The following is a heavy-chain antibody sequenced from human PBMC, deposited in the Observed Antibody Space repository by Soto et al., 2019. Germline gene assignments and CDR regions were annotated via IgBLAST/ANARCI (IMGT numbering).Heavy chain of an antibody. Sequence: GGSLRLSCAASGFTFSSYGMHWVRQAPGKGLEWVAVISYDESDIYYSDSLKGRFTISRDNSKNTLYLQTSSLRPEDTAVYYCTKDTGYCSGGRCYSTPYYYYYYGMDAWGQGTTVTVS. CDR1: GFTFSSYG. CDR2: ISYDESDI. V-gene: IGHV3-30*18. D-gene: IGHD2-15*01. CDR3: TKDTGYCSGGRCYSTPYYYYYYGMDA. J-gene: IGHJ6*02.